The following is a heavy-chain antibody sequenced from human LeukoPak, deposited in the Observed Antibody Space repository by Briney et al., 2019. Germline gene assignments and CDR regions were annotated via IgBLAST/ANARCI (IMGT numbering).Heavy chain of an antibody. CDR1: GYTFTSYG. Sequence: ASVKVSCKASGYTFTSYGISWVRQAPGQGLEWMGWISAYNGNTNYAQKLQGRVTMTTDTSTSTAYMELRSLRSDDTAVYYCARDKDSSGYYPSYWFDPWGQGTLVTVSS. CDR2: ISAYNGNT. J-gene: IGHJ5*02. V-gene: IGHV1-18*01. CDR3: ARDKDSSGYYPSYWFDP. D-gene: IGHD3-22*01.